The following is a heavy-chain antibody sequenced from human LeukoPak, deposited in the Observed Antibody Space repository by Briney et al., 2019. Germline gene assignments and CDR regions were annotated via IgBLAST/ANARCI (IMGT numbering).Heavy chain of an antibody. J-gene: IGHJ4*02. D-gene: IGHD3-10*01. Sequence: PGGSLSLSCAASGFTFTYYAMHWVRQAPGKGLEYVSGISGNEKSTFYANSVRGRFTISRDNSNNTLYLQMGSLRLEDMAVYYCARGGRGPGRFWDDYFDYWGQGTLVAVSS. CDR3: ARGGRGPGRFWDDYFDY. V-gene: IGHV3-64*01. CDR1: GFTFTYYA. CDR2: ISGNEKST.